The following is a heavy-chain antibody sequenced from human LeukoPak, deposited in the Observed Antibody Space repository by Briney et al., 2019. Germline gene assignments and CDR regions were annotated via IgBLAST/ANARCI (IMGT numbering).Heavy chain of an antibody. Sequence: PGGSLRLSCAASGFTFSSYSMNWVRQAPGKGLEWVSSISSSSSYIYYADSVKGRFTISRDNAKNSLYLQMNSLRVEDTAVYYCAREPAAAGKNWFDPWGQGTLVTVSS. D-gene: IGHD6-25*01. CDR1: GFTFSSYS. CDR2: ISSSSSYI. V-gene: IGHV3-21*01. J-gene: IGHJ5*02. CDR3: AREPAAAGKNWFDP.